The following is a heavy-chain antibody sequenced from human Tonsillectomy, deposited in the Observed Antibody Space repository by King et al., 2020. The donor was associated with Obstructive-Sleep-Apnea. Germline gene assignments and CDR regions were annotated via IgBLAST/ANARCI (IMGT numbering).Heavy chain of an antibody. CDR3: ARHSDLLHTHDF. J-gene: IGHJ4*02. CDR1: GYSFTSYW. Sequence: VQLVESGAEVKKPGESLRSSCKGSGYSFTSYWISLVRQMPGKGLEWMGRPDPSDSYTNYSPSFQAHVTISADKSISTSYLHWSSLKASDTAMYYCARHSDLLHTHDFWGQGTLVTVSS. CDR2: PDPSDSYT. D-gene: IGHD2-15*01. V-gene: IGHV5-10-1*03.